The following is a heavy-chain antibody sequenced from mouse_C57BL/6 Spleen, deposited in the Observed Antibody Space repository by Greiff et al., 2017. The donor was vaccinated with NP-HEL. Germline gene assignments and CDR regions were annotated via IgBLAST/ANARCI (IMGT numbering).Heavy chain of an antibody. CDR1: GYTFTSYW. V-gene: IGHV1-64*01. CDR2: IHPNSGST. CDR3: ARDGSSYGSAMDY. D-gene: IGHD1-1*01. J-gene: IGHJ4*01. Sequence: VQLQQPGAELVKPGASVKLSCKASGYTFTSYWMHWVKQRPGQGLEWIGMIHPNSGSTNYNEKFKSKATLTVDKSSSTAYMQLSSQTSEDSAVYYCARDGSSYGSAMDYWGQGTSVTVSS.